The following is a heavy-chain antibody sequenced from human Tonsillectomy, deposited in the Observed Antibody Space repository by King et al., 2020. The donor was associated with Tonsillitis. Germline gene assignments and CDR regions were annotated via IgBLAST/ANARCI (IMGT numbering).Heavy chain of an antibody. CDR3: YTVSGYELYYYYGMDV. CDR1: GFTFSNAW. D-gene: IGHD3-10*01. CDR2: IKSKTDGGTT. V-gene: IGHV3-15*02. Sequence: VQLVESGGALVKPGGSLRLSCAASGFTFSNAWMSWVRQAPGKGLEWVGRIKSKTDGGTTDYAAPVKGRFTITRDDSKNTLYLQMNSLKTEDTAVYYCYTVSGYELYYYYGMDVWGQGTTVTVSS. J-gene: IGHJ6*02.